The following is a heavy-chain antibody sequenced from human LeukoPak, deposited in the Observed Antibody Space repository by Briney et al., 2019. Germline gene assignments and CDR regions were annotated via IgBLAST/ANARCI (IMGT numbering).Heavy chain of an antibody. CDR1: GFTFSSYG. CDR2: IRYDGSNK. Sequence: GGSLRLSCAASGFTFSSYGMHWVRQAPGKGLEWVAFIRYDGSNKYYADSVKGRFTISRDNSKNTLYLQMNSLRAEDTAVYYCAKGIRAELEYFQHWGQGTLVTVSS. D-gene: IGHD1-26*01. CDR3: AKGIRAELEYFQH. J-gene: IGHJ1*01. V-gene: IGHV3-30*02.